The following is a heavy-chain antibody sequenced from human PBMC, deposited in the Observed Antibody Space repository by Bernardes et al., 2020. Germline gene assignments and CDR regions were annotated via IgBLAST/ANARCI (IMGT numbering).Heavy chain of an antibody. Sequence: GESLKISCKGSGYSFTNYWISWVRQMPGKGLEWMGRIDPSDSYTNYSPAFQGHVTISADKSITTAYLQWSSLKASDTAMYYCARHLTPGNNEEFDPWGQGTLVTVSS. CDR1: GYSFTNYW. CDR2: IDPSDSYT. D-gene: IGHD2-8*01. V-gene: IGHV5-10-1*01. CDR3: ARHLTPGNNEEFDP. J-gene: IGHJ5*02.